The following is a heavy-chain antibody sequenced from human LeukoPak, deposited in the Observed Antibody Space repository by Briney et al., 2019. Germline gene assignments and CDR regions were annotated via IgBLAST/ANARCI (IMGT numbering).Heavy chain of an antibody. J-gene: IGHJ4*02. CDR1: GGSISSSSYY. CDR2: IYYSGST. D-gene: IGHD3-3*01. CDR3: ARRNYDFWSGYLHYFDY. Sequence: SETLSLTCTVSGGSISSSSYYWGWIRQPPGKGLEWIGSIYYSGSTYYNPSLKSRVTISVDTSKNQFSLKLSSVTAADTAVYYCARRNYDFWSGYLHYFDYWGQGTLVTVSS. V-gene: IGHV4-39*07.